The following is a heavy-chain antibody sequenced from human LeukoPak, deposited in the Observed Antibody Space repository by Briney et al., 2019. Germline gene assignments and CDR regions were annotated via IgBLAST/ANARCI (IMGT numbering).Heavy chain of an antibody. V-gene: IGHV1-18*04. CDR1: GYTFTSNG. J-gene: IGHJ3*02. CDR3: ASSIRLDAFDI. Sequence: ASVKVSCKASGYTFTSNGTSWVRQPPGQGLEWMGWISAYNGNTNYAQKLQGRVTMTTDTSTSTAYMELRSLRSDDTAVYYCASSIRLDAFDIWGQGTMVTVSS. CDR2: ISAYNGNT. D-gene: IGHD4-17*01.